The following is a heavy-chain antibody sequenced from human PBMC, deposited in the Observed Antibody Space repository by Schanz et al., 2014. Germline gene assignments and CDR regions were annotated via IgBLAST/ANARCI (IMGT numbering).Heavy chain of an antibody. D-gene: IGHD3-10*01. CDR2: INTGGDST. CDR3: AKGRFGELSAFDI. Sequence: EVQLVASGGGLVQPGGSLRLSCTASGFPFSSYWMHWVRQVPGKGLEWVSSINTGGDSTYYADSVKGRFTISRDNSKNTLYLQMNSLRAEDTAVYYCAKGRFGELSAFDIWGQGTMVTVSS. J-gene: IGHJ3*02. V-gene: IGHV3-23*04. CDR1: GFPFSSYW.